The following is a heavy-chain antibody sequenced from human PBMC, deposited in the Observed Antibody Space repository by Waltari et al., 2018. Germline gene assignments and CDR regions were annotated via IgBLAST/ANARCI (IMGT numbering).Heavy chain of an antibody. J-gene: IGHJ1*01. D-gene: IGHD2-15*01. CDR3: ARHYTVAAIYFEF. Sequence: QVQLQESGPGLVKPSETLSLTCAVSGGSISSNYWSWIRQSPGKGLEWIGYIYGGRGSTSYNPSLKSRVTISTDTSKNQFSLKLSSVTAADTAVYYCARHYTVAAIYFEFWGQGALVTVSS. V-gene: IGHV4-59*08. CDR1: GGSISSNY. CDR2: IYGGRGST.